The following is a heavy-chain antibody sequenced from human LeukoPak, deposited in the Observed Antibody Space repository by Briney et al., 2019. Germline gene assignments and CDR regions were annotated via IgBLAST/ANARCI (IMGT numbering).Heavy chain of an antibody. V-gene: IGHV3-9*01. Sequence: GRSLRLSCAASGFTFDDYAMHWVRQAPGKGLEWVSGISWNSGSIGYADSVKGRFTISRDNAKNSLYLHMDSLRAEDTAVYYCARGAYGSGWAYFDHWGQGTLVTVSS. CDR3: ARGAYGSGWAYFDH. CDR1: GFTFDDYA. CDR2: ISWNSGSI. D-gene: IGHD6-19*01. J-gene: IGHJ4*02.